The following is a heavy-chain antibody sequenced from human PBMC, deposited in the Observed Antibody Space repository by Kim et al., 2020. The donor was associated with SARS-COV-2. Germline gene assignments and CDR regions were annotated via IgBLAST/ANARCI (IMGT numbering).Heavy chain of an antibody. Sequence: YYADSVKGRFTISRDNAKNSLYLQMNSLRDEDTAVYYCAREAWGLDAFDIWGQGTMVTVSS. V-gene: IGHV3-48*02. D-gene: IGHD2-21*01. J-gene: IGHJ3*02. CDR3: AREAWGLDAFDI.